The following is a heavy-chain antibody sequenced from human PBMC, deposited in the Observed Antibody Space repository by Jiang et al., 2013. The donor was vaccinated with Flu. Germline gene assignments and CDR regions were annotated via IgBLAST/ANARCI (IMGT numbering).Heavy chain of an antibody. CDR1: GGSVSSGSYY. D-gene: IGHD3-22*01. CDR3: ARYMIATYYFDY. Sequence: GLVKPSETLSLTCTVSGGSVSSGSYYWSWIRQPPGKGLEWIGYIYYTGSTNYNPSLKSRVTISADTSKNQFSLKLSSVTAADTAVYYCARYMIATYYFDYWGQGTLVTVSS. V-gene: IGHV4-61*01. J-gene: IGHJ4*02. CDR2: IYYTGST.